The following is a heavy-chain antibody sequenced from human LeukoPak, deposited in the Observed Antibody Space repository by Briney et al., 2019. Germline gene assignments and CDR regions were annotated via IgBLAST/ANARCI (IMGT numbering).Heavy chain of an antibody. D-gene: IGHD3-10*01. Sequence: PGTSLRLSCAASGFTFRNYGMHWVRQAPGKGLEWVAVISYDGSDKYYADSVKGRFTIDKDNSKNTLFLQMNSLRAEDTAVYYCARGTYYYVHDYWGQGTLVTVSS. J-gene: IGHJ4*02. CDR2: ISYDGSDK. V-gene: IGHV3-30*03. CDR3: ARGTYYYVHDY. CDR1: GFTFRNYG.